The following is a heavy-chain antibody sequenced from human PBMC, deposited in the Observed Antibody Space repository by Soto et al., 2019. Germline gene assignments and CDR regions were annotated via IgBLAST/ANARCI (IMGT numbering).Heavy chain of an antibody. J-gene: IGHJ4*02. Sequence: EVQLLESGGGLVQPGGSLRLSCAASGFSFSSYAMVWVRQAPGKGLEWVSVISARGGISYFSDSVKGRFTISRDNSKNLLSLEMNSLRAEDTAIYFCAKGSIEYSASVDNWGQGTLVLVSS. CDR2: ISARGGIS. CDR1: GFSFSSYA. D-gene: IGHD5-12*01. V-gene: IGHV3-23*01. CDR3: AKGSIEYSASVDN.